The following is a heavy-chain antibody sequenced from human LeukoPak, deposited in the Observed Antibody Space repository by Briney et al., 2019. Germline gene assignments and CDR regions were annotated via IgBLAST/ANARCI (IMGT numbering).Heavy chain of an antibody. D-gene: IGHD6-13*01. CDR1: GGTFSRYA. V-gene: IGHV1-69*04. J-gene: IGHJ4*02. CDR2: IIPILGIA. Sequence: ASVKVSCKASGGTFSRYAISWVRQAPGQGLEWMGRIIPILGIANYAQKFQGRVAITADKSTSTAYMELSSLRSEDTAVYYCARGAIAAAGTLFDYWGQGTLVTVSS. CDR3: ARGAIAAAGTLFDY.